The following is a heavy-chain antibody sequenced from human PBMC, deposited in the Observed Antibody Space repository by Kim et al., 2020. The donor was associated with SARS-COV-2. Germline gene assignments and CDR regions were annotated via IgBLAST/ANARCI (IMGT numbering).Heavy chain of an antibody. D-gene: IGHD5-12*01. V-gene: IGHV3-43D*03. CDR3: AKDNGGYSLYYFDY. J-gene: IGHJ4*02. CDR1: GFTFDDYA. Sequence: GGSLRLSCAASGFTFDDYAMHWVRQAPGKGLEWVSLISWDGGSTYYADSVKGRFTISRDNSKNSLYLQMNSLRAEDTALYYCAKDNGGYSLYYFDYWGQGTLVTVSS. CDR2: ISWDGGST.